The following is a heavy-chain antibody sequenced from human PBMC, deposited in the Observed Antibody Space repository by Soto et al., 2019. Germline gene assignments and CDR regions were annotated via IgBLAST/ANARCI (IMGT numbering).Heavy chain of an antibody. CDR3: ARGSGVDWKVDY. CDR1: GYNFPTYW. J-gene: IGHJ4*02. Sequence: GESLKISCXTSGYNFPTYWIGWARQMPGKGLEWMGIIYPVDSDARYSPSFQGQVTFSVDKAITTAYLQWSSLKASDTAIYYCARGSGVDWKVDYWGQGTLVTVSS. D-gene: IGHD2-21*02. CDR2: IYPVDSDA. V-gene: IGHV5-51*01.